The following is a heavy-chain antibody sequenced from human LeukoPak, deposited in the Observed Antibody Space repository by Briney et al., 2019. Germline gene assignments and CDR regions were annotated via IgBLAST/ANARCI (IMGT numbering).Heavy chain of an antibody. CDR2: ISYDGSNK. V-gene: IGHV3-30*04. CDR3: ARGSPHYGDYDSAEYFQH. CDR1: GFTFSSYA. D-gene: IGHD4-17*01. J-gene: IGHJ1*01. Sequence: PGRSLRLSCAASGFTFSSYAMHWVRQAPGKGLEWVAVISYDGSNKYYADSVKGRFTISRDNSKNTLYLQMNSLRAEDTAVYYCARGSPHYGDYDSAEYFQHWGQGTLVTVSS.